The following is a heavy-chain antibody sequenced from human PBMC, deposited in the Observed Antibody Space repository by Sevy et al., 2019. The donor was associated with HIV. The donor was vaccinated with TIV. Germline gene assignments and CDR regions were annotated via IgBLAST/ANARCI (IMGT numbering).Heavy chain of an antibody. D-gene: IGHD3-22*01. CDR2: ISSSGAGT. CDR1: GFTFSSYA. V-gene: IGHV3-23*01. CDR3: ANNNSGYYHDY. J-gene: IGHJ4*02. Sequence: GGSLRLSCAASGFTFSSYAMSWVRQAPGKGLEWVSGISSSGAGTYYADSVKGRFTISRDNSKNTLYLQMNSLRAEDTAVYYCANNNSGYYHDYWGQGTLVTVSS.